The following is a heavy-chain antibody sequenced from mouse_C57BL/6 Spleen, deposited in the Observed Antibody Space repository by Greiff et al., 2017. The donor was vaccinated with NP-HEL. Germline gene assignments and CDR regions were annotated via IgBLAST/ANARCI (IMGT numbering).Heavy chain of an antibody. D-gene: IGHD2-3*01. CDR2: INPSSGYT. CDR3: ARSEGWLLHFDY. Sequence: VQRVESGAELARPGASVKMSCKASGYTFTSYTMHWVNQRPGQGLEWIGYINPSSGYTKYNQKFKDKATLTADKSSSTAYMQLSSLTSEDSAVYYCARSEGWLLHFDYWGQGTTLTVSS. J-gene: IGHJ2*01. V-gene: IGHV1-4*01. CDR1: GYTFTSYT.